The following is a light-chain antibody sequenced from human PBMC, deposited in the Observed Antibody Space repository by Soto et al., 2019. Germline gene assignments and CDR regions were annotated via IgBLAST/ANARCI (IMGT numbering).Light chain of an antibody. CDR1: QSISSW. CDR3: QQYNSYPWT. Sequence: DIQMTQSPSTLSASVGDRVTITCRASQSISSWLAWYQQKPGKAPKLLIYKASSLESGVPSRFSGSGSGTEFTLTISSLQPDDSVTYYCQQYNSYPWTFGQGTKVEIK. V-gene: IGKV1-5*03. CDR2: KAS. J-gene: IGKJ1*01.